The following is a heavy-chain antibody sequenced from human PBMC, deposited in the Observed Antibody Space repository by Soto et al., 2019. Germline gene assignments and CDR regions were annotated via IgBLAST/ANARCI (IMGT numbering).Heavy chain of an antibody. Sequence: QIHLQQSGPGLVKPSQTLSLTCAISGYSVSTNSATWDCIIQSPSRGFEWLGRTYYRTNWSTAYAVSAKGPITTPPDPSNTQLPLQLTSVTPDATAVYSCARLIGTSWLDSWGQGPLITVSP. CDR2: TYYRTNWST. V-gene: IGHV6-1*01. CDR3: ARLIGTSWLDS. J-gene: IGHJ5*01. CDR1: GYSVSTNSAT. D-gene: IGHD2-2*01.